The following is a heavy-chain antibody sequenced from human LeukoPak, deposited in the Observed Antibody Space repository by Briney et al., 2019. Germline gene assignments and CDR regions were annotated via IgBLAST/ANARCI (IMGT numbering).Heavy chain of an antibody. J-gene: IGHJ4*02. V-gene: IGHV1-18*04. CDR1: RYNFKNNG. CDR3: ARNLGALTSSWYYLSYY. D-gene: IGHD6-13*01. CDR2: INCYNGNT. Sequence: GASVSVSCKPSRYNFKNNGISWVRQAPGQGLEWMGWINCYNGNTKYSQKTQGRVTMTKDTSTSTVYMELRSLRSDDTAVYYCARNLGALTSSWYYLSYYWGQGTLVTVSS.